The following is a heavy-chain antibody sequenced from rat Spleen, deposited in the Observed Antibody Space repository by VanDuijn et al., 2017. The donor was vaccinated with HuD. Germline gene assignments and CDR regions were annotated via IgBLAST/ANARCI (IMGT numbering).Heavy chain of an antibody. CDR1: GHSITSSYR. D-gene: IGHD1-2*01. CDR3: ASLYSSYSLYYFDY. Sequence: EVQLQESGPGLVKPSQSLSLTCSVTGHSITSSYRWNWIRKFPGNKLEWMGYINSAGTTNYNPSLKSRISITGDTSKNQFFLQVNSVTTEDTATYYCASLYSSYSLYYFDYWGQGVMVTVSS. J-gene: IGHJ2*01. V-gene: IGHV3-3*01. CDR2: INSAGTT.